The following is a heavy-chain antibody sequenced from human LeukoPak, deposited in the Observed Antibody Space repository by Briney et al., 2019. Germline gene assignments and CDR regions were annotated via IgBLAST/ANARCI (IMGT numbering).Heavy chain of an antibody. CDR3: ARGYSYASPSEAYYFDY. CDR1: GYTITSYN. CDR2: INTNTGDP. D-gene: IGHD5-18*01. J-gene: IGHJ4*02. Sequence: GASVKVSCKASGYTITSYNMNWVRQAPGQGLEWMGWINTNTGDPTYAQGFTGRVVFSLDASVSMAYLQISSLKAEDTAVYYCARGYSYASPSEAYYFDYWGQGTLVTVSS. V-gene: IGHV7-4-1*04.